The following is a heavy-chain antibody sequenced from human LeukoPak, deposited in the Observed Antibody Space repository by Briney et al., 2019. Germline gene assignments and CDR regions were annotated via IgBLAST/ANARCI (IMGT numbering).Heavy chain of an antibody. CDR1: GGSISSVDYY. CDR2: IYYSGST. V-gene: IGHV4-30-4*01. J-gene: IGHJ3*02. CDR3: ARLGIDYDILTGYIPDAFDI. D-gene: IGHD3-9*01. Sequence: SQTLSLTCTVSGGSISSVDYYWSWIRQPPGKGLEWIGYIYYSGSTCYDPSLKSRVMISVDASKNQFSLKLSSVTAADTAVYYCARLGIDYDILTGYIPDAFDIWGQGTMVTVSS.